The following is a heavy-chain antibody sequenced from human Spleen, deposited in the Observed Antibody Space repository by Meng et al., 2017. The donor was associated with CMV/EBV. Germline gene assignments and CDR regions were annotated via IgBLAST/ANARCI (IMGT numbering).Heavy chain of an antibody. CDR1: GGSISSGDYY. J-gene: IGHJ5*02. Sequence: SGGSISSGDYYWSLIRQPPGKGLEWIGYIYYSGSTYYNPSLKSRVTISVDTSKNQFSLKLSSVTAADTAVYYCARGGCSTILECWFDPWGQGTLVTVSS. D-gene: IGHD2/OR15-2a*01. CDR3: ARGGCSTILECWFDP. CDR2: IYYSGST. V-gene: IGHV4-30-4*08.